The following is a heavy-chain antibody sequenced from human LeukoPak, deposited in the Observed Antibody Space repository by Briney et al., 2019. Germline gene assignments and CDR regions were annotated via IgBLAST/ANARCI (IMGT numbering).Heavy chain of an antibody. J-gene: IGHJ4*02. CDR3: AKEGGGYCSSPTCHFLDY. Sequence: GTSLRLSCAASGFTFSSYGMHWVRQAPGKGLEWVAVISYDGSNKYYADSVRGRFTISRDNSKNALSLQMNSLRAEDTAVYYCAKEGGGYCSSPTCHFLDYWGQGTPVTVSS. CDR2: ISYDGSNK. D-gene: IGHD2-2*01. CDR1: GFTFSSYG. V-gene: IGHV3-30*18.